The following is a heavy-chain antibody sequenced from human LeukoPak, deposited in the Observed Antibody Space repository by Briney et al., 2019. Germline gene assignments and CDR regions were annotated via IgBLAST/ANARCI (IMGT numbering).Heavy chain of an antibody. V-gene: IGHV3-33*01. J-gene: IGHJ6*02. CDR3: ARDRSKRRITIFGVVPPGGMDV. D-gene: IGHD3-3*01. CDR1: GFTFSGYG. CDR2: IWYDGSNK. Sequence: GGSLRLSCAASGFTFSGYGMHWVRQAPGKGLEWVAVIWYDGSNKYYADSVKGRFTISRDNSKNTLYLQMNSLRAEDTAVYYCARDRSKRRITIFGVVPPGGMDVWGQGTTVTVSS.